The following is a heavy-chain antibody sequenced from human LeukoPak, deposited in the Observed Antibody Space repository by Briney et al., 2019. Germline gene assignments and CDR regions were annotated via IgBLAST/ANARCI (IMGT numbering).Heavy chain of an antibody. Sequence: SETLSLTCTVAVGSISSYYWSRIRQPPGEGLEWMGYIYYSGSTNYNPSLQRRVTISVDTSKNQFSLKLSSVTDADTAVYYCARDTGAGGYSYSRIFDYWGQGTLVTVSS. V-gene: IGHV4-59*01. CDR3: ARDTGAGGYSYSRIFDY. D-gene: IGHD5-18*01. CDR1: VGSISSYY. J-gene: IGHJ4*02. CDR2: IYYSGST.